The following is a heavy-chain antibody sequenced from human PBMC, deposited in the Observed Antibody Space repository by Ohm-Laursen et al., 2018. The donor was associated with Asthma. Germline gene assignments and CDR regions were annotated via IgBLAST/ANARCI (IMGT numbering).Heavy chain of an antibody. Sequence: SLRLSCAATGFTFRSYAMHWVRQAPGRGLEWVAVGGSYYDGGLKYYADSVNGRFTVSRDDSKNTLYLQMNSLRPDDTAVYYCARDVMEWYLPAFDFWGQGTLVTVSS. CDR1: GFTFRSYA. J-gene: IGHJ4*02. D-gene: IGHD3-3*01. V-gene: IGHV3-30-3*01. CDR3: ARDVMEWYLPAFDF. CDR2: GGSYYDGGLK.